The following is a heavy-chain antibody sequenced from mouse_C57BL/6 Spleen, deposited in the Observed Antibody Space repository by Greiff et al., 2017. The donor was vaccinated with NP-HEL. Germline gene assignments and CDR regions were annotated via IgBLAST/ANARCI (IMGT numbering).Heavy chain of an antibody. Sequence: QVQLQQPGAELVRPGSSVKLSCKASGYTFPSYWMAWVKQRPGQGLEWIGNIYPSDSETHYNQKFKDKATLTVDKSSSTAYMQLSSLTAEDSAVYYCARYSSGYPMDYWGQGTSVTVSS. D-gene: IGHD3-2*02. V-gene: IGHV1-61*01. CDR2: IYPSDSET. CDR3: ARYSSGYPMDY. CDR1: GYTFPSYW. J-gene: IGHJ4*01.